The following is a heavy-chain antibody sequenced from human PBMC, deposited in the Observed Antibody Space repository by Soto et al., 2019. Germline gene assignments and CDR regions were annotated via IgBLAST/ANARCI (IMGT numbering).Heavy chain of an antibody. J-gene: IGHJ3*02. Sequence: QVPLVQSGAEVKKPGAAVKVSCKASGYSFTNYGISWVRQAPGQGLERMGWISGPNGNTNYAQKFQGRVTKTTDTSTSTAYMELRSLRSDDTAVYYCARNRYCSGGTCQREGAIDIWGQGTMVTVSS. CDR1: GYSFTNYG. CDR3: ARNRYCSGGTCQREGAIDI. CDR2: ISGPNGNT. V-gene: IGHV1-18*01. D-gene: IGHD2-15*01.